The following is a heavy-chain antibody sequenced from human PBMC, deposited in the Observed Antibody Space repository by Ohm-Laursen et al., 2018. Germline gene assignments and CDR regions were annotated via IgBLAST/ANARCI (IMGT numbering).Heavy chain of an antibody. J-gene: IGHJ6*02. Sequence: SLRLSCTASGFTFSGYSLNWIRQAPGKGLEWVSYISSSGSTIYYADSVKGRFTISRDNAKNSLYLQMNSLRAEDTAVYYCARVDSSGYFVYYYGMDVWGQGTTVTASS. CDR3: ARVDSSGYFVYYYGMDV. D-gene: IGHD3-22*01. CDR2: ISSSGSTI. V-gene: IGHV3-11*01. CDR1: GFTFSGYS.